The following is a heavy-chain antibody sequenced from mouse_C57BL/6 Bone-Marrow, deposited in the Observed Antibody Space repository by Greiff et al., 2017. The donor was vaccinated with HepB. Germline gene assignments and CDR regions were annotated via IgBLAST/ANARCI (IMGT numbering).Heavy chain of an antibody. J-gene: IGHJ2*01. Sequence: VQLQQSGPELVKPGASVKMSCKASGYTFTDYNMHWVKQSHGKSLEWIGYINPNNGGTSYNQKFKGKATLTVNKSSSTAYMELRSLTSEDSAVYYCARPHYYGSSSDYWGQGTTLTVSS. V-gene: IGHV1-22*01. CDR3: ARPHYYGSSSDY. CDR1: GYTFTDYN. D-gene: IGHD1-1*01. CDR2: INPNNGGT.